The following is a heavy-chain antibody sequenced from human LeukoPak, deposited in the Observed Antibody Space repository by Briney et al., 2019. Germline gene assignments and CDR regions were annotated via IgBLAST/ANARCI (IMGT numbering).Heavy chain of an antibody. D-gene: IGHD2-2*01. Sequence: SETLSLTCAVYGGSFSGYYWSWIRQPPGKGLEWIGEINHSGSTNYNPSLKSRVTISVDQSKTKFSLKLSSVTAADTAVYYCAPYRGYCSSTSCPAPHDYWGQGTLVTVSS. J-gene: IGHJ4*02. CDR2: INHSGST. V-gene: IGHV4-34*01. CDR3: APYRGYCSSTSCPAPHDY. CDR1: GGSFSGYY.